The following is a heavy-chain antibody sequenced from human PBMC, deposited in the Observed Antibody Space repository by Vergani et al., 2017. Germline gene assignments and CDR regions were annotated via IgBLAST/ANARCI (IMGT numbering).Heavy chain of an antibody. CDR2: MNPNSGGT. CDR3: ASIRHGYYYDSSGSAFDY. V-gene: IGHV1-2*02. D-gene: IGHD3-22*01. J-gene: IGHJ4*02. CDR1: GYTFTSYD. Sequence: QVQLVQSGAEVKKPGASVKVSCKASGYTFTSYDINWVRQATGQGLEWMGWMNPNSGGTNYAQKFQGRVTMTRDTSISTAYMELSRLRSDDTAVYYCASIRHGYYYDSSGSAFDYWGQGTLVTVSS.